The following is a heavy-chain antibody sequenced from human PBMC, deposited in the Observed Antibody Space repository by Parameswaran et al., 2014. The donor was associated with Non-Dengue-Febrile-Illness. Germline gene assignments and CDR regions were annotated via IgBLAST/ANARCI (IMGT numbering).Heavy chain of an antibody. Sequence: SETLSLTCTVSGGSVSSGSYYWSWIRQPPGKGLEWIGYIYYSGSTNYNPSLKSRVTISVDTSKNQFSLKLSSVTAADTAVYYCARIQDIFGVGYYFDYWGQGTLVTVSS. V-gene: IGHV4-61*01. CDR2: IYYSGST. CDR3: ARIQDIFGVGYYFDY. J-gene: IGHJ4*02. D-gene: IGHD3-3*01. CDR1: GGSVSSGSYY.